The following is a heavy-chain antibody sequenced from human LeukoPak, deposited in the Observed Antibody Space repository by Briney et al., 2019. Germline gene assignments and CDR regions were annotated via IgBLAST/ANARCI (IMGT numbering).Heavy chain of an antibody. CDR2: IYYSGST. Sequence: PSETLSDSCSVSGGPGSRGIYDGSWIRQPPGKGLEWIGYIYYSGSTNYNPSLKSRVTISVDTSKNQFSLQLTSVTAADTAVYYCATPHYGCDSGGPFPYHRGPGTLVTVSS. V-gene: IGHV4-61*01. D-gene: IGHD4-23*01. J-gene: IGHJ1*01. CDR1: GGPGSRGIYD. CDR3: ATPHYGCDSGGPFPYH.